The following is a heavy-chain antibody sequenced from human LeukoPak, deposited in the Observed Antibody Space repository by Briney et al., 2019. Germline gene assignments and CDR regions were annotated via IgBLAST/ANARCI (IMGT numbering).Heavy chain of an antibody. CDR2: LNAGGGGT. V-gene: IGHV3-23*01. Sequence: GGSLRLSCAASGFTFSSYAMTWVRQAPGKGLEWVSALNAGGGGTYYADSVKGRFTISRDNSKNTLYLQMNSLRADDTAVYYCAKVRPGGDCFDYWGQGTLVTVSS. D-gene: IGHD1-14*01. CDR3: AKVRPGGDCFDY. CDR1: GFTFSSYA. J-gene: IGHJ4*02.